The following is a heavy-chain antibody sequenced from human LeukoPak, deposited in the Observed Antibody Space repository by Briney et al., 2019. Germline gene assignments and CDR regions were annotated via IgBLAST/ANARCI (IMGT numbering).Heavy chain of an antibody. V-gene: IGHV4-39*07. CDR3: ARGIVVVISTPHFDY. CDR1: GGSIRSSYYY. Sequence: SETLSLTCTVSGGSIRSSYYYWGWIRQPPGKGLEWIGSIYDSGSTYYNPSLKSRVTISVDTSKNQFSLKLSSVTAADTAVYYCARGIVVVISTPHFDYWGQGTLVTVSS. J-gene: IGHJ4*02. CDR2: IYDSGST. D-gene: IGHD3-22*01.